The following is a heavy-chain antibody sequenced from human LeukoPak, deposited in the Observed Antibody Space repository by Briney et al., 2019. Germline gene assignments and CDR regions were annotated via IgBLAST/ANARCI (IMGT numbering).Heavy chain of an antibody. D-gene: IGHD6-13*01. CDR2: IRYDGSNK. V-gene: IGHV3-30*02. CDR1: GFTFNTFI. J-gene: IGHJ4*02. CDR3: AKVMRYSSCGDY. Sequence: PGGSLRLSCAASGFTFNTFIMHWVRQAPGKGLEWVAFIRYDGSNKYYADSVKGRFTISRDNSKNTLYLQMNSLRAEDTAVYYCAKVMRYSSCGDYWGQGTLVTVSS.